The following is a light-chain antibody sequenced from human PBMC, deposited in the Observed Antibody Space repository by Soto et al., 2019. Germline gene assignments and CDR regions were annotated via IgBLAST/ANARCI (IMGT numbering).Light chain of an antibody. CDR2: RAS. Sequence: VFTPSPRSLSLSPGDRPTLACRASQSVSSSYVAWYQQKPGQAPRLLIFRASNKATGVPDRFSGSGSGTEYILTISTLQPEDSGIYHCHQHSSTPATFGQGTRLDIK. J-gene: IGKJ5*01. CDR1: QSVSSSY. V-gene: IGKV3-20*01. CDR3: HQHSSTPAT.